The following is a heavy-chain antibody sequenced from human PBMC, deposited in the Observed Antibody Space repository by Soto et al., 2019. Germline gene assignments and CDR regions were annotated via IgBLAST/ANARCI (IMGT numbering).Heavy chain of an antibody. J-gene: IGHJ6*02. CDR2: ISYDGSSK. CDR1: GFTFGAYA. CDR3: ARGAVTTNYYYYGMDV. D-gene: IGHD4-17*01. V-gene: IGHV3-30-3*01. Sequence: QVQLVESGGGVVQPGGSLRLSCAGSGFTFGAYAMHWVRQAPVKGLEWVAVISYDGSSKNYADSVKGRFTISRDNSKNTLYLQMNSLRDEDTAVYYCARGAVTTNYYYYGMDVWGRGTTVTVSS.